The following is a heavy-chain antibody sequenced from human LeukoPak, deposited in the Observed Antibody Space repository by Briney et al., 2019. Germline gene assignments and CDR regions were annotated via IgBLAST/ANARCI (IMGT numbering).Heavy chain of an antibody. CDR3: ARALRLYYGSGSYALDFDY. D-gene: IGHD3-10*01. Sequence: SETLSLTCTVSGGSISSYYWSWIRQPPGKGLEWIGYIYYSGSTNYNPSLKSRVTISVDTSKNQFSLKLSSVTAADTAVYYCARALRLYYGSGSYALDFDYWGQGTLVTVSS. CDR1: GGSISSYY. V-gene: IGHV4-59*01. CDR2: IYYSGST. J-gene: IGHJ4*02.